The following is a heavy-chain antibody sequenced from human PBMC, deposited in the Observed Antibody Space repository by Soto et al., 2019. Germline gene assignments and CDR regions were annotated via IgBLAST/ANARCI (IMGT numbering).Heavy chain of an antibody. CDR1: GYTFTSYG. J-gene: IGHJ6*02. V-gene: IGHV1-18*01. D-gene: IGHD1-1*01. Sequence: ASVKVSCKASGYTFTSYGISWVRQAPGQGLEWMGWISAYNGNTNYAQKLQGRVTMTTDTSTSTAYMELSSLRSEDTATYYCATYNNYHFRYYGLDVWGQGTTVTVSS. CDR2: ISAYNGNT. CDR3: ATYNNYHFRYYGLDV.